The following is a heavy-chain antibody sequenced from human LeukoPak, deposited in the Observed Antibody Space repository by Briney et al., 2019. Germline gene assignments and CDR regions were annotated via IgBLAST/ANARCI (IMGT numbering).Heavy chain of an antibody. CDR3: ARDGPYYYDSSGYPPDY. Sequence: GASVKVSCKASGGTFSSYAISWVRQAPGQGLEWMGRIIPIFGTANYAQKFQGRVTITTDESTSTAYMELGSLRSEDTAVYYCARDGPYYYDSSGYPPDYWGQGTLVTVSS. CDR1: GGTFSSYA. J-gene: IGHJ4*02. V-gene: IGHV1-69*05. D-gene: IGHD3-22*01. CDR2: IIPIFGTA.